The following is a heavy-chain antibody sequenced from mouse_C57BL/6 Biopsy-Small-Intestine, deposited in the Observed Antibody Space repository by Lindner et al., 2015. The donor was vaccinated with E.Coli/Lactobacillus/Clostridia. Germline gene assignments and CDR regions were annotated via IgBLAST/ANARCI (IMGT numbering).Heavy chain of an antibody. J-gene: IGHJ3*01. V-gene: IGHV1S55*01. D-gene: IGHD3-1*01. CDR1: GYTFTSYD. CDR2: MNPYSGNT. CDR3: TRGSGRDGYNGGAY. Sequence: SVKVSCKASGYTFTSYDINWVRRATGQGLEFMGWMNPYSGNTGYAQNFQGRVTMTRDTSITTAFMELSSLRSDDTAVYYCTRGSGRDGYNGGAYWGQGTLVTVS.